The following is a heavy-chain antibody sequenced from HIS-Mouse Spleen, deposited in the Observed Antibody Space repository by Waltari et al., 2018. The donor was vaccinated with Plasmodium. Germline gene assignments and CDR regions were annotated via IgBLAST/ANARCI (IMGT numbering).Heavy chain of an antibody. CDR1: GFTFRSYW. J-gene: IGHJ2*01. CDR2: IKQDGSEK. Sequence: EVQLVESGGGLVQPGGSRRPSCSASGFTFRSYWMSWVRQALGKGLEWVANIKQDGSEKYYVDSVKGRFTISRDNAKNSLYLQMNSLRAEDTAVYYCASSWYWYFDLWGRGTLVTVSS. D-gene: IGHD6-13*01. V-gene: IGHV3-7*01. CDR3: ASSWYWYFDL.